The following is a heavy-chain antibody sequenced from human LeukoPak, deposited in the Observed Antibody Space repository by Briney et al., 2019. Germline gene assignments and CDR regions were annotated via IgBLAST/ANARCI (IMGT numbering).Heavy chain of an antibody. J-gene: IGHJ4*02. Sequence: GGSLRLSCGASGFTFSSYAMSWVRQAPGKGLEWVSVITDSGAGTNYADSVKGRFTISRDNSKNTLYVQMNSLRAEDTAVYYCAKGSSGWSHYYFDYWGQGTLVTVSS. D-gene: IGHD6-13*01. CDR3: AKGSSGWSHYYFDY. CDR1: GFTFSSYA. CDR2: ITDSGAGT. V-gene: IGHV3-23*01.